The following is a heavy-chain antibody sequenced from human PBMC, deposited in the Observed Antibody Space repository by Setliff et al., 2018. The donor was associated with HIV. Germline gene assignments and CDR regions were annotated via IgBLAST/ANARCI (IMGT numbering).Heavy chain of an antibody. J-gene: IGHJ4*02. CDR3: ARPALGIGGGSRFDN. D-gene: IGHD3-10*01. CDR1: GGSISSTNYY. Sequence: SETLSLTCTVSGGSISSTNYYWGWIRQPPGKGLEWIGNIHYGGFFWYSPSLKSRDTISVDTSKNQFSLKLSSVTAADTAVYYCARPALGIGGGSRFDNWGQGTRVTVSS. CDR2: IHYGGFF. V-gene: IGHV4-39*07.